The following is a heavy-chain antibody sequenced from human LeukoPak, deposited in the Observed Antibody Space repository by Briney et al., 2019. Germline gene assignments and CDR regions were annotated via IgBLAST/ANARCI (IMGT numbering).Heavy chain of an antibody. J-gene: IGHJ4*02. Sequence: GASLRLSCAASGFTFSSYAMSWVRQAPGKGLEWVSAISGSGGSTYYADSVKGRFTISRDNSKNTLYLQMNSLRAEDTAEYYCAKCPKPAMVDYWGQGTLVTVSS. D-gene: IGHD5-18*01. V-gene: IGHV3-23*01. CDR3: AKCPKPAMVDY. CDR2: ISGSGGST. CDR1: GFTFSSYA.